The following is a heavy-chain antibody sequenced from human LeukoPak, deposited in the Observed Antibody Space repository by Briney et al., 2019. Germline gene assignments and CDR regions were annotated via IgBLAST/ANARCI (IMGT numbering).Heavy chain of an antibody. D-gene: IGHD5-18*01. Sequence: GGSLRLSCAASGFTFSSYWMHWVRQAPGKGLVWVARIKGDGISTIYADSVKGRFTISRDNAKNTVNLQMNSVRAEDTAVYYRATGYIHAYEHWGHGNLVTVSS. CDR2: IKGDGIST. CDR3: ATGYIHAYEH. CDR1: GFTFSSYW. J-gene: IGHJ4*01. V-gene: IGHV3-74*01.